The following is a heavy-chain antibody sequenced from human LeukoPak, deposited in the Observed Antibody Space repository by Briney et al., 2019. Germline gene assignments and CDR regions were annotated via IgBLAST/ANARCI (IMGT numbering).Heavy chain of an antibody. V-gene: IGHV3-48*03. Sequence: GGSLRLSCAASGFTFSSYEMNWVRQAPGKGLEWVSYISSSLFTIYYADSVKGRFTISRDNAKNSLYLQMNSLRAEDTAVYYCSRGGLYRYSGTSGDYWGQGTLVTVSS. CDR3: SRGGLYRYSGTSGDY. CDR2: ISSSLFTI. CDR1: GFTFSSYE. J-gene: IGHJ4*02. D-gene: IGHD1-26*01.